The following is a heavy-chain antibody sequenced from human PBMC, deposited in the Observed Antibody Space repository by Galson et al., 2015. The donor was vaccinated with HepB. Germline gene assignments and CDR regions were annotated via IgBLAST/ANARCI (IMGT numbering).Heavy chain of an antibody. CDR1: GYSFTSYW. D-gene: IGHD3-10*01. Sequence: SGAEVKKPGESLKISCKGSGYSFTSYWIGWVRQMPGKGLEWMGIIYPGDSDTRYSPSFQGQVTISADKSISTAYLQWSSLKASDTAMYYCARNFVYYGSGSYNAFDIWGQGTMVTVSS. J-gene: IGHJ3*02. CDR2: IYPGDSDT. CDR3: ARNFVYYGSGSYNAFDI. V-gene: IGHV5-51*01.